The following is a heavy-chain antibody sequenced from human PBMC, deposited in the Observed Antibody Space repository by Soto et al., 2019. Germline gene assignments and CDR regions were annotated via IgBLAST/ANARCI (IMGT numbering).Heavy chain of an antibody. Sequence: ASVKVSCKASGYTFTSYGIHWVRQAPGQGLEWMGWISAYTGHTNYAQKLQGRVTLTTDTSTSTAYMELRSLRSDDTAVYYCPREGGTPPGNWFDPRGQGTLATVSS. V-gene: IGHV1-18*04. CDR3: PREGGTPPGNWFDP. CDR1: GYTFTSYG. CDR2: ISAYTGHT. D-gene: IGHD1-7*01. J-gene: IGHJ5*02.